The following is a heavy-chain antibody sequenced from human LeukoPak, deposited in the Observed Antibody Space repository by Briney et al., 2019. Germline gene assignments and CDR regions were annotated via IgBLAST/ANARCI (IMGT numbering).Heavy chain of an antibody. D-gene: IGHD3-22*01. CDR2: ISDGGTRT. Sequence: PGGSLRLSCAASGFSFSTYGMSWVRQAPGKGLEWVSAISDGGTRTFYAGSVKGRFTISRDNSKNTLYLQMNSLRAEDTAVYYCVKDSYDTSIWGQGTLVTVSS. J-gene: IGHJ4*02. CDR1: GFSFSTYG. V-gene: IGHV3-23*01. CDR3: VKDSYDTSI.